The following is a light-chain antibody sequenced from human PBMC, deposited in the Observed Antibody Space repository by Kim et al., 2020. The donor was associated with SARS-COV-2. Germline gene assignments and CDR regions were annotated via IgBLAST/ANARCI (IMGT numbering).Light chain of an antibody. CDR3: NSRDSSGNHPYVV. Sequence: EQTVRITCQGASLRSYYASWYQQKPGQAPVLVIYGKNNRPSGIPDRFSGSSSGNTASLTITGAQAEDEADYYCNSRDSSGNHPYVVFGGGTQLTVL. CDR1: SLRSYY. J-gene: IGLJ2*01. V-gene: IGLV3-19*01. CDR2: GKN.